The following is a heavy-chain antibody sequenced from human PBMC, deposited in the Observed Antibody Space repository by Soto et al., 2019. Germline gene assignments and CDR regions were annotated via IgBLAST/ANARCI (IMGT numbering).Heavy chain of an antibody. CDR1: GFTFSYYE. Sequence: EVQLVESGGGLAQPGGSLRLSCVASGFTFSYYEMNWVRQAPGKGLEWISYITSSGDRAQYADSVKGRFTISRDNTKNLPYLQMTSLSAEDTGLYYCARDSFDNWGQGTLVTVSS. CDR2: ITSSGDRA. V-gene: IGHV3-48*03. CDR3: ARDSFDN. J-gene: IGHJ4*02.